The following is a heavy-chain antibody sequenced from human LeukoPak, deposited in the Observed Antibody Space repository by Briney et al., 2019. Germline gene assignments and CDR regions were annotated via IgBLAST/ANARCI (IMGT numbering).Heavy chain of an antibody. CDR1: GFTFSSHS. CDR3: ARGGYYFDY. V-gene: IGHV3-21*01. CDR2: ISSSSGSI. Sequence: GGSLRLSCAASGFTFSSHSMNWVRQAPGKGLEWVSSISSSSGSIYYADSAKGRFTISRDNAKNSLYLQMNSLRAEDTAVYYCARGGYYFDYWGQGTLVTVSS. J-gene: IGHJ4*02. D-gene: IGHD3-16*01.